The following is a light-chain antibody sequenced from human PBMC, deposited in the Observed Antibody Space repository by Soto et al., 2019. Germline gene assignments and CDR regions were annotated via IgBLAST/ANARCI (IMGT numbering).Light chain of an antibody. V-gene: IGKV3-11*01. CDR3: QQRTNWPPTWT. CDR1: QSVGGS. CDR2: DAS. J-gene: IGKJ1*01. Sequence: EFVLTQSPGTLSLSPGDTATLSCRASQSVGGSLAWYQQKPGQPPRLLVYDASNRATGIPARFSGSGSGTDFTLTISTLEPEDFAVYYCQQRTNWPPTWTFDQGTKVDIK.